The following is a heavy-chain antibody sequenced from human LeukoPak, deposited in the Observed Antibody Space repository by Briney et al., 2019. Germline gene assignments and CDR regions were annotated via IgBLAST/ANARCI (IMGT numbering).Heavy chain of an antibody. D-gene: IGHD3-3*01. J-gene: IGHJ3*01. CDR2: IYWDDDV. Sequence: SGPTLVQPTQTLTLTCSCSGFSLTTLGVGVGWIRQPPGKALEWLTLIYWDDDVRSSPSLKNRLTITKDTSKNQVVLTMTNMDPGDTGTYYCAHRVRLEWIGADAFDFWGQGTMVTVSS. V-gene: IGHV2-5*02. CDR3: AHRVRLEWIGADAFDF. CDR1: GFSLTTLGVG.